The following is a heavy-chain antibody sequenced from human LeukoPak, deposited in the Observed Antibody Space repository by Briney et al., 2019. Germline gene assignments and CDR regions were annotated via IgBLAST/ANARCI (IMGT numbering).Heavy chain of an antibody. J-gene: IGHJ3*02. CDR1: GGSISSYY. CDR2: IDYSGST. Sequence: SETLSLTCSVSGGSISSYYWSWIRQPPGQGLEWVGYIDYSGSTNYNPSLKSRIIISVDTSKSQFSLKLSSVTAADTAVYYCARDSRRELVHGFDIWGQGTMVTVSA. D-gene: IGHD3-10*01. CDR3: ARDSRRELVHGFDI. V-gene: IGHV4-59*01.